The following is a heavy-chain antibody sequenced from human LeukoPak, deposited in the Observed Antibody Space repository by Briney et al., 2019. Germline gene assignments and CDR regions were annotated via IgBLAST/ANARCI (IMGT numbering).Heavy chain of an antibody. D-gene: IGHD1-14*01. Sequence: SETLPLTCTVSGGSISSYYWSWIRQPPGKGLEWIGYIYYSGSTNYNPSLKSRVTISVDTSKNQFSLKLSSVTAADTAVYYCARGAEIPADFDYWGQGTLVTVSS. CDR3: ARGAEIPADFDY. J-gene: IGHJ4*02. V-gene: IGHV4-59*08. CDR2: IYYSGST. CDR1: GGSISSYY.